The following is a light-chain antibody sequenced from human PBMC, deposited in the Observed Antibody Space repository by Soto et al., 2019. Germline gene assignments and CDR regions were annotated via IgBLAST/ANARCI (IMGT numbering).Light chain of an antibody. CDR1: QGISSR. V-gene: IGKV1-12*01. CDR3: QQANSFPLT. CDR2: AAS. Sequence: DIQMTQSPSSVSASVGDRVTITCLASQGISSRLAWYQQKPGKAPNLLIYAASNLQSGVPSRFSGSGSETDFTHTIGSLQPEDFATFYCQQANSFPLTFGGGTKVDIK. J-gene: IGKJ4*01.